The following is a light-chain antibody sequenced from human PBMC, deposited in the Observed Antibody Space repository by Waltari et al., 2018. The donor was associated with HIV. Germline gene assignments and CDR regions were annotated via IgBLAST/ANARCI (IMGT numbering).Light chain of an antibody. Sequence: QSVLTQPPSVSGAPGQRVTISCTGSSSNIGAGYAVHWYQQLPGTAPKLLIYGNSNRPSGVPDRFSGSKSGTSASLAITGLQAEDEADYYCQSYDSSLLWVFGGGTKLTVL. J-gene: IGLJ3*02. V-gene: IGLV1-40*01. CDR3: QSYDSSLLWV. CDR1: SSNIGAGYA. CDR2: GNS.